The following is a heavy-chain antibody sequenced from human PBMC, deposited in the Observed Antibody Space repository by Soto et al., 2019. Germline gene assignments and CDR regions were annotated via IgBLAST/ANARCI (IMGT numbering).Heavy chain of an antibody. J-gene: IGHJ4*02. CDR1: GYTFTSYA. CDR2: INAGNGNT. V-gene: IGHV1-3*01. CDR3: ARDPRGAYTAIQYDFDY. Sequence: QVQLVQSGAEVKKPGASVKVSCKASGYTFTSYAMHWVRQAPGQRLEWMGWINAGNGNTKYSQKFQGRVTITRDTSASKAYMELSSLRSEDTAVYYCARDPRGAYTAIQYDFDYWGQGTLVTVSS. D-gene: IGHD5-18*01.